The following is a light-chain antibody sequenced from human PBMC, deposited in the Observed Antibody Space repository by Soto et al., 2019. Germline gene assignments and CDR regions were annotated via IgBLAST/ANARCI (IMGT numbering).Light chain of an antibody. J-gene: IGLJ1*01. CDR1: SSDVGGYKY. Sequence: QSVLTQPASVSGSPGQSITISCTGTSSDVGGYKYVSWYQQYPGKAPKLLMYEVSNRPSGVSNRFSCSKSGNTASLTISGLQAEDEADYYCSSYTTSSPCVFGTGTKVTVL. CDR2: EVS. CDR3: SSYTTSSPCV. V-gene: IGLV2-14*01.